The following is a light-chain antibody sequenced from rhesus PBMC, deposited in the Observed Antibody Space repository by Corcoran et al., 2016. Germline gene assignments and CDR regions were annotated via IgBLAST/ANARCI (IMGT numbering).Light chain of an antibody. CDR1: ENVNNY. CDR2: KAS. CDR3: QHSYATPFT. Sequence: DIQMTQSPSSLSVSVGDRVTITCWASENVNNYLHWYQQKPGKSPKLLIYKASTSQSGVPSRLSGSGSGTDFTRNSSSLQTEDFATYYCQHSYATPFTFGPGTKLDIK. J-gene: IGKJ3*01. V-gene: IGKV1-74*01.